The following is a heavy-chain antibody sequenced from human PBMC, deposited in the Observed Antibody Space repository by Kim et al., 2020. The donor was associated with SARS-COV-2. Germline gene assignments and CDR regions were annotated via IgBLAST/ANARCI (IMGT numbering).Heavy chain of an antibody. CDR2: T. CDR3: ARGDGYSLDVDY. D-gene: IGHD2-15*01. J-gene: IGHJ4*02. V-gene: IGHV4-59*09. Sequence: TDYHPARKSRVTKSVDTPKNQVSLQLYSVTAADTAVYYCARGDGYSLDVDYWGQGTLVTVSS.